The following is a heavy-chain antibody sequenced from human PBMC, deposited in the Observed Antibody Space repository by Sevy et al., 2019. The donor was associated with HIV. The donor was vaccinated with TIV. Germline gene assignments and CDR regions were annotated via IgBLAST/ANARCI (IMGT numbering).Heavy chain of an antibody. CDR3: ARDPTTMIVEEHSHFDY. D-gene: IGHD3-22*01. CDR2: ISYDGSNK. J-gene: IGHJ4*02. Sequence: GESLKIPCAASGFTFRSYAMHWVRQAPGKGLEWVAVISYDGSNKYYADSVKGRFTISRDNSKNTLYLQMNSLRAEDTAVYYCARDPTTMIVEEHSHFDYWGQGTLVTVSS. CDR1: GFTFRSYA. V-gene: IGHV3-30-3*01.